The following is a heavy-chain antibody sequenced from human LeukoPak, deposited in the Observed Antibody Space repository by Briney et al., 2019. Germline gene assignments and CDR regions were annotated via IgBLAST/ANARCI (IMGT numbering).Heavy chain of an antibody. Sequence: SETLSLTCTVSDGSISNSGYYWGWIRQPPGKGLEWIGHIYYTGSTFYSPSLKRRVTISVDTSKNHFSLKLTSVTAADTSIYFCARHIADSYTDVWGKGTTVTVS. J-gene: IGHJ6*03. D-gene: IGHD2-21*01. CDR2: IYYTGST. CDR3: ARHIADSYTDV. CDR1: DGSISNSGYY. V-gene: IGHV4-39*01.